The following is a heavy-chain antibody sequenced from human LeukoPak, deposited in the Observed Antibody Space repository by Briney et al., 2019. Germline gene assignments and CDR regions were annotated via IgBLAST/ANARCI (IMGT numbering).Heavy chain of an antibody. CDR2: IKQDGSEK. Sequence: QSGGSLRLSCAASGFTFSSYWMSWVRQAPGKGLEWVANIKQDGSEKYYVDSVKGRFTISRDNAKNSLYLQMNSLRAEDTAVYYCARFRTWGDKAFDYWGQGTLVTVSS. J-gene: IGHJ4*02. D-gene: IGHD2-21*02. CDR3: ARFRTWGDKAFDY. CDR1: GFTFSSYW. V-gene: IGHV3-7*01.